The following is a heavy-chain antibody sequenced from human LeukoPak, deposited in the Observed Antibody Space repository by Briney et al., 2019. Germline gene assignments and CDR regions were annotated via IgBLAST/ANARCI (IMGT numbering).Heavy chain of an antibody. CDR3: ARHGQAGIAVAQSLSLYAFDI. J-gene: IGHJ3*02. Sequence: SETLSLTCTVSGGSLSSSTYYWGWIRQPPGKGLEWIGSIYYSGSTYYNPSLKSRVTISVDTSKNQFSLKLSSVTAADTAVYYCARHGQAGIAVAQSLSLYAFDIWGQGTMVTVSS. CDR1: GGSLSSSTYY. D-gene: IGHD6-19*01. V-gene: IGHV4-39*01. CDR2: IYYSGST.